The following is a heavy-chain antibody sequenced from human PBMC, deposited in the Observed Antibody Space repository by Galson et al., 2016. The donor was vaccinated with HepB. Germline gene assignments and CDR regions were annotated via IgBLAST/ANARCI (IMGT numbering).Heavy chain of an antibody. D-gene: IGHD6-19*01. CDR3: ARGPSGWYLFDY. CDR2: IKSDGSST. V-gene: IGHV3-74*01. CDR1: GFTFDMYW. Sequence: SLRLSCAASGFTFDMYWMHWVRQVPGKGLVWVSRIKSDGSSTTYADFVEGRFTISRDNAKNTLFLQMNSLRAEDTAIYYCARGPSGWYLFDYWGQGTQVSV. J-gene: IGHJ4*02.